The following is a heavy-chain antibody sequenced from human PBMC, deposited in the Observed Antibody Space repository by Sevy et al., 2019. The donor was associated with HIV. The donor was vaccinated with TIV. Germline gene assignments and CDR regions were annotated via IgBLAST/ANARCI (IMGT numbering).Heavy chain of an antibody. CDR1: GYTFTSYD. V-gene: IGHV1-8*01. CDR2: MNPNSGNT. CDR3: ARRSFWSGYSPSYGMDV. D-gene: IGHD3-3*01. J-gene: IGHJ6*02. Sequence: ASVKVSCKASGYTFTSYDINWVRQATGQGLEWMGWMNPNSGNTGYAQKFQGRVTMTRKTSISTAYMELSSLRSEETAVYYCARRSFWSGYSPSYGMDVWGQGTTVTVSS.